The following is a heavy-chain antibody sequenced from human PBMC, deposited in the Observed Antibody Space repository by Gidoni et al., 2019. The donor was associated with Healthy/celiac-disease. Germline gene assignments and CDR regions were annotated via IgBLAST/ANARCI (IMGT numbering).Heavy chain of an antibody. CDR2: INHSGST. V-gene: IGHV4-34*01. J-gene: IGHJ2*01. CDR1: GRSFSGSY. D-gene: IGHD2-15*01. CDR3: ARGRYCSGGSCYRWYFDL. Sequence: QVQLQQWGAGLFTPSATLSLTCAVYGRSFSGSYWSWIRQPPGKGLEWLGEINHSGSTNYNPSLKSRVTISVDTSKNQFSLKLSSVTAADTAVYYCARGRYCSGGSCYRWYFDLWGRGTLVTVSS.